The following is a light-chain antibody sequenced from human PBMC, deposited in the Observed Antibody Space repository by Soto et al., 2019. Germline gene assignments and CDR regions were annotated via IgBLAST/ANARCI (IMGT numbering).Light chain of an antibody. Sequence: EIVLTQSPATLSLSPGERATLSCRASQSVSSYLAWYQQKPGQAPRLLIYDASNRATGIPARFSGSGSGTDFTLTISSLEPEDFAVYYCHQRSDWPRTFGQGTNVEIK. CDR2: DAS. CDR3: HQRSDWPRT. J-gene: IGKJ1*01. V-gene: IGKV3-11*01. CDR1: QSVSSY.